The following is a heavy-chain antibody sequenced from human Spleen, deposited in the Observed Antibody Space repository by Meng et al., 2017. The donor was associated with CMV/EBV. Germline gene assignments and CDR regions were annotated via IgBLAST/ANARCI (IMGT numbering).Heavy chain of an antibody. D-gene: IGHD3-3*01. CDR2: INHSGST. J-gene: IGHJ4*02. Sequence: VERQQCGAGLLKPSETLSLTCAVYGGSFSGYYWSWIRQPPGKGLEWIGEINHSGSTNYNPSLKSRVTISVDTSKNQFSLKLSSVTAADTAVYYCARTRITIFGVAIAYFDYWGQGTLVTVSS. V-gene: IGHV4-34*01. CDR3: ARTRITIFGVAIAYFDY. CDR1: GGSFSGYY.